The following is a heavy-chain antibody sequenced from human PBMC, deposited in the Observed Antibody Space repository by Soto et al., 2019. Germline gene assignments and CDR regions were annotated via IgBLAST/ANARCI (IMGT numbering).Heavy chain of an antibody. V-gene: IGHV1-18*01. J-gene: IGHJ5*02. CDR3: ARLKIHDYDDYVNWSDP. CDR2: ISTFNGNT. Sequence: QVQLVQSGPEVRKPGASVKVSCKASGYTFSNYDITWVRQAPGQGLEWMGWISTFNGNTNYAQKLQGRVTMTTDTSTNTAYMELRSLRSDDTAVYYCARLKIHDYDDYVNWSDPWGQGTLVTVS. D-gene: IGHD4-17*01. CDR1: GYTFSNYD.